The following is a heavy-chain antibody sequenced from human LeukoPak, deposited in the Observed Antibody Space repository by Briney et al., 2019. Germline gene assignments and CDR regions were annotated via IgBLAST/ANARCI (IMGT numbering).Heavy chain of an antibody. V-gene: IGHV1-24*01. CDR1: GYTLTELS. Sequence: GASVKVSCKVSGYTLTELSMHWVRQAPGKGLEWMGGFDPEDGETIYAQKFQGRVTMTEDTSTDTAYMELSSLRSEDTAVYYCATSDFWSGRLFDYWGQGTLFTVSS. D-gene: IGHD3-3*01. CDR2: FDPEDGET. CDR3: ATSDFWSGRLFDY. J-gene: IGHJ4*02.